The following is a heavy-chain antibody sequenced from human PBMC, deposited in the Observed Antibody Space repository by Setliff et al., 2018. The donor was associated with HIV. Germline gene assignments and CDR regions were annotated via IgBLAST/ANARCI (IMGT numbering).Heavy chain of an antibody. V-gene: IGHV1-2*02. J-gene: IGHJ6*03. Sequence: ASVKVSCKASGYTFIGDYMHWVRQAPGQGLEWMGWINPNSGGTNFAQKFQGRVTMTRDTSTGAVYMELSSLRSEDTALYYCARRSHVSFNFYMDVWGRGTPVTVS. CDR2: INPNSGGT. CDR1: GYTFIGDY. D-gene: IGHD1-26*01. CDR3: ARRSHVSFNFYMDV.